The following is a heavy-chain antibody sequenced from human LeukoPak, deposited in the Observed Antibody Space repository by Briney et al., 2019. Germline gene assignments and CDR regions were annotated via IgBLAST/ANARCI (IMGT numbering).Heavy chain of an antibody. V-gene: IGHV3-74*01. CDR3: ARGAATNLWPSDY. D-gene: IGHD3-10*01. CDR2: ISTDGSST. CDR1: GFTFSSYW. J-gene: IGHJ4*02. Sequence: GGSLRLSCAASGFTFSSYWMHWVRQGPGKGLVWVSRISTDGSSTDYADSVKGRFTISRENAKSSLYLQMNSLRAEDTAIYYCARGAATNLWPSDYWGQGTLVTVSS.